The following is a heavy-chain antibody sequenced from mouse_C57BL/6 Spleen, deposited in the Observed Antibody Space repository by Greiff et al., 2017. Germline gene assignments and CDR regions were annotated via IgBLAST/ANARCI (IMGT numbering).Heavy chain of an antibody. J-gene: IGHJ3*01. V-gene: IGHV1-54*01. CDR2: INPGSGGT. CDR1: GYAFTNYL. Sequence: QVQLQQSGAELVRPGTSVKVSCKASGYAFTNYLIEWVKQRPGQGLEWIGVINPGSGGTNYNEKFKGKATLTADKSSSTAYMQLSSLTSEDSAVYVCARPFELTGTFAYWGQGTLVTVSA. D-gene: IGHD4-1*01. CDR3: ARPFELTGTFAY.